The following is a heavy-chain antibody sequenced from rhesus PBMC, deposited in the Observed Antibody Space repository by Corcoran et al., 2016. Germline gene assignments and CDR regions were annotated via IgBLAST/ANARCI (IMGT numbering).Heavy chain of an antibody. D-gene: IGHD1-44*01. Sequence: EVQLVESGGGLAKPGGSLRFSCAASGFSFSDYYMYWVRQARGKGLEWVSGISYTGGSKYYADSVKGRFTISRENAKNTLYLQMDSLRAEDTAVYYCARGIVDYFDYWGQGVLVTVSS. CDR2: ISYTGGSK. CDR1: GFSFSDYY. J-gene: IGHJ4*01. V-gene: IGHV3S18*01. CDR3: ARGIVDYFDY.